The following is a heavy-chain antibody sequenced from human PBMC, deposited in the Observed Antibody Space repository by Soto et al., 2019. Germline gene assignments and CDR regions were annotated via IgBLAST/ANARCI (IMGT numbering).Heavy chain of an antibody. CDR1: GFTVSSNY. CDR3: ARDITVAALYS. J-gene: IGHJ5*02. CDR2: IYSGGST. D-gene: IGHD6-19*01. V-gene: IGHV3-53*01. Sequence: EVQLVESGGGLIQPGGSLRLSCAASGFTVSSNYMSWVRQAPGRGLEWVSVIYSGGSTYYADSVKGRFTISRDNSKNTLYLQMNSLRAEDTAVYYCARDITVAALYSWGQGTLVTVSS.